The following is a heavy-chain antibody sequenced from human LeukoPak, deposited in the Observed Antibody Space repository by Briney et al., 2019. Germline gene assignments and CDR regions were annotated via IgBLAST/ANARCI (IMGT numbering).Heavy chain of an antibody. J-gene: IGHJ4*02. V-gene: IGHV3-48*01. D-gene: IGHD4-23*01. CDR1: GFTFSSYS. Sequence: PGGSLRLSCAASGFTFSSYSMNWARQAPGKGLEWVSYISSSSSTIYYADSVKGRFTISRDNAKNSLYLQMNSLRAEDTAVYYCARDCRPPLRRCFDYWGQGTLVTVSS. CDR3: ARDCRPPLRRCFDY. CDR2: ISSSSSTI.